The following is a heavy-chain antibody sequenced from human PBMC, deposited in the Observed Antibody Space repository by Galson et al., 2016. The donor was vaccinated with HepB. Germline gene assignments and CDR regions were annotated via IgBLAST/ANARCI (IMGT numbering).Heavy chain of an antibody. CDR1: GYNSTRYY. CDR3: AGDTGGLY. CDR2: IDPSGSST. Sequence: SVKVSCKAYGYNSTRYYMYWVRQAPGQGLEWMGIIDPSGSSTSYAQKLQGRVTMTRDTSTSTVYMELRSLRSEDTAVYYCAGDTGGLYWGQGTLVTVSS. J-gene: IGHJ4*02. V-gene: IGHV1-46*01. D-gene: IGHD7-27*01.